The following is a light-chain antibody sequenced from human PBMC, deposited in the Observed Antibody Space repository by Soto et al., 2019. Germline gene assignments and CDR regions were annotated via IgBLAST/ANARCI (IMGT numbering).Light chain of an antibody. V-gene: IGKV3-15*01. Sequence: ETVMTQSPANLSVSPGEGATLSCRASQSVGSNLAWYQQRPGQAPRLLIYGESTRATGIQARFSGSGSGTEFTLTISGLQSEDFAVYYCQQYNNWPPHTFGQGTKLEIK. J-gene: IGKJ2*01. CDR1: QSVGSN. CDR3: QQYNNWPPHT. CDR2: GES.